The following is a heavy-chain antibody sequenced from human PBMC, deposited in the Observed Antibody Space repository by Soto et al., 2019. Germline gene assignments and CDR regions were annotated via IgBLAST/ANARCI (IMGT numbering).Heavy chain of an antibody. CDR3: AGDSREIWNGLGGRDRTMDG. CDR1: GGSISSYY. D-gene: IGHD1-1*01. J-gene: IGHJ6*03. Sequence: SETLSLTCTVSGGSISSYYWSWIRQPPGKGLEWIGYIYYSGSTNYNPSLKSRVTISVDTSKNQFSLKLRSVTAADTAVYYCAGDSREIWNGLGGRDRTMDGWGKGTTVTV. V-gene: IGHV4-59*01. CDR2: IYYSGST.